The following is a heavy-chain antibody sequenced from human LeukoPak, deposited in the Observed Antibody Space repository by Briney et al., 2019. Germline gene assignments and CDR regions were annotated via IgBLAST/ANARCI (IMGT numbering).Heavy chain of an antibody. J-gene: IGHJ4*02. CDR2: INSDGSST. CDR3: ARVKRDCSGGTCYSYDY. D-gene: IGHD2-15*01. CDR1: GFTFSSYS. Sequence: GGSLRLSCAASGFTFSSYSMNWVRQAPGKGLVWVSRINSDGSSTSYADSVKGRFTISRDNAKNTLYLQMNSLRAEDTAVYYCARVKRDCSGGTCYSYDYWGQGTLVTVSS. V-gene: IGHV3-74*01.